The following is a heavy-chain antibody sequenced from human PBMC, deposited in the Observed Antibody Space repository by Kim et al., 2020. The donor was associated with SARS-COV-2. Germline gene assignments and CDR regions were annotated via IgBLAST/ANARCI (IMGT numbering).Heavy chain of an antibody. J-gene: IGHJ4*02. D-gene: IGHD6-19*01. CDR3: ARDRRRPVDSSGHYWGFEY. V-gene: IGHV3-53*01. CDR2: IYSGGST. Sequence: GGSLRLSCAASGFTVSSNYMSWVRQAPGKGLEWVSVIYSGGSTYYADSVKGRFTISRDNSNNTLYLQMNSLRAEDTAVYYCARDRRRPVDSSGHYWGFEYWGQGSLVSVSS. CDR1: GFTVSSNY.